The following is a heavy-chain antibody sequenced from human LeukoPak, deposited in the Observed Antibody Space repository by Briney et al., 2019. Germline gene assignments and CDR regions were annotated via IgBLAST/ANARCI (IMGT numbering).Heavy chain of an antibody. J-gene: IGHJ3*02. CDR1: GFTFSSYA. CDR3: ARGGSSWDFAFDI. D-gene: IGHD6-13*01. V-gene: IGHV3-23*01. Sequence: GGSLRVSCAASGFTFSSYAMSWVRQAPGKGLEWVSFISGSDGRTYYVDSVKGRFTISRDNSKNTLYLQMNSLRAEDTAVYYCARGGSSWDFAFDIWGQGTMVTVSS. CDR2: ISGSDGRT.